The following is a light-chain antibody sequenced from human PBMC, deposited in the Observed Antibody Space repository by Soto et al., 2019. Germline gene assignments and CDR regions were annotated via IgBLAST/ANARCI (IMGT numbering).Light chain of an antibody. CDR3: QQYNNGPPWT. J-gene: IGKJ1*01. V-gene: IGKV3-15*01. CDR1: RGISSN. Sequence: DIVITQAAVTGSEEPGERATLSCRASRGISSNLAWYQQKPGQAPRLLIYGASTRATGIPARVSGSGSGTEFTLTIGSLQSEDFAVYYCQQYNNGPPWTFGQGTKVDIK. CDR2: GAS.